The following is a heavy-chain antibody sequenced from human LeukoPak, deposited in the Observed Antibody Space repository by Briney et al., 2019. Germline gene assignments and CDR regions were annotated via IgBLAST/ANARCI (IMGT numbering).Heavy chain of an antibody. CDR3: ARHSIPGYCSGGSCHSEYFQH. CDR2: IYHSGST. D-gene: IGHD2-15*01. J-gene: IGHJ1*01. CDR1: GGSISSGGYY. Sequence: PSETLSLTCTVSGGSISSGGYYWSWIRQPPGKGLEWIGYIYHSGSTYYNPSLKSRVTISVDTSKNQFSLKLSSETAADTAVYYCARHSIPGYCSGGSCHSEYFQHWGQGTLVTVSS. V-gene: IGHV4-30-2*03.